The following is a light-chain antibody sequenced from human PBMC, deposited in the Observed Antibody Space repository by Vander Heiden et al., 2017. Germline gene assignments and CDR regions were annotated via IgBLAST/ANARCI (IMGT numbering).Light chain of an antibody. CDR1: NIGSKS. CDR2: DDS. V-gene: IGLV3-21*02. CDR3: QVWDSISDHLV. Sequence: SYVLTQPPSVSVAPGQPARITCGGDNIGSKSVHWYQQKSGQAPVLVVYDDSDRPSGIPERVSGVNSGNTATLTISRVEAGDEADYYCQVWDSISDHLVFGGGTKLSVL. J-gene: IGLJ2*01.